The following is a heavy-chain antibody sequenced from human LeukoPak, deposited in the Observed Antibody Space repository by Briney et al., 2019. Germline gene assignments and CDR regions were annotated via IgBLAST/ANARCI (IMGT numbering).Heavy chain of an antibody. Sequence: GGSLRLSCAASGFTLSYYWMHWVRQGPGKGLVWVSTINGDGSSTNYADSVKGRFTISRDNARNTLYLEMNSLRVEDTAVYYCARDPRNKGFDPWGQGTLVTVSS. J-gene: IGHJ5*02. CDR3: ARDPRNKGFDP. V-gene: IGHV3-74*01. D-gene: IGHD1/OR15-1a*01. CDR2: INGDGSST. CDR1: GFTLSYYW.